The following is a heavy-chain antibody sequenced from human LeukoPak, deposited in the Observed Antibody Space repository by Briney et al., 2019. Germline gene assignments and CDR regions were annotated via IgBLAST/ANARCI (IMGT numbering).Heavy chain of an antibody. V-gene: IGHV3-30*02. J-gene: IGHJ4*02. CDR1: EFTFSSYG. Sequence: GGSLRLSCAASEFTFSSYGMHWVRQAPGKGLEWVAFIRFDGSNKYYTDSVKGRFTISRDNSENTMYLQMNSLRAEDTAVYYCAKNSRGTFDYWGQGTLVTVSS. D-gene: IGHD1-1*01. CDR3: AKNSRGTFDY. CDR2: IRFDGSNK.